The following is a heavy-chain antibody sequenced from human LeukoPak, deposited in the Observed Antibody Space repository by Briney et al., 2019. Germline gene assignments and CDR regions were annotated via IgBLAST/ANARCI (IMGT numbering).Heavy chain of an antibody. J-gene: IGHJ5*02. D-gene: IGHD2/OR15-2a*01. CDR1: GYSFSDYY. CDR2: INRSGGST. V-gene: IGHV1-46*01. Sequence: ASVKVSCEPSGYSFSDYYMHWVRQAPGHGLEWLGCINRSGGSTRYAQRVQGRVTLTRAMSTSRVDMELSSLRSEETAVYYCARDGCSSTTNCDENNWFDPWGQGTLVIVSS. CDR3: ARDGCSSTTNCDENNWFDP.